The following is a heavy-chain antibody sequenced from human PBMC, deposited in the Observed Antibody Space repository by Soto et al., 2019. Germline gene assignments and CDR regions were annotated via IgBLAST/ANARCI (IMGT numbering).Heavy chain of an antibody. D-gene: IGHD6-6*01. CDR1: GFSLSNARMG. CDR2: IFSNDEK. CDR3: AIYFRIGSSDLFDY. V-gene: IGHV2-26*01. Sequence: QVTLKESGPVLVKPTETLTLTCTVSGFSLSNARMGVSWIRQPPGKALEWLAHIFSNDEKPSSTSLKSRLTISDDTCKCHVGLTMANIDPVDTAADYVAIYFRIGSSDLFDYWGQGTLVTVVS. J-gene: IGHJ4*02.